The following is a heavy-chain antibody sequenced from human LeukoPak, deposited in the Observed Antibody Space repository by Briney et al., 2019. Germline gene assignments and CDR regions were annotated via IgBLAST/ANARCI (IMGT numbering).Heavy chain of an antibody. D-gene: IGHD3-10*01. CDR3: LPHGSGST. V-gene: IGHV3-23*01. CDR1: GFIFRNNG. Sequence: GGSLRLSCVASGFIFRNNGMTWVRQAPGKGLEWVSAIEGRGTTYNADPVKGRFTVFRDNSKNTVYLQMNSLRVDDTAVYYCLPHGSGSTWGQGTLVTVSS. CDR2: IEGRGTT. J-gene: IGHJ4*02.